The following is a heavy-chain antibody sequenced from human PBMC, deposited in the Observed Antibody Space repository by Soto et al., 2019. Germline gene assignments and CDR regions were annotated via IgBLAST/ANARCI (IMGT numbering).Heavy chain of an antibody. V-gene: IGHV1-24*01. J-gene: IGHJ6*02. CDR2: FDPEDGET. D-gene: IGHD6-13*01. CDR3: ATVISQDFGQQLVLGPRYYGTEV. Sequence: ASVQVSCKVSGYTLTELSMHWVRQAPGKGLEWMGGFDPEDGETIYAQKFQGRVTMTEDTSTDTAYMELSSLRSEDTAVYYCATVISQDFGQQLVLGPRYYGTEVWGEGNTVTV. CDR1: GYTLTELS.